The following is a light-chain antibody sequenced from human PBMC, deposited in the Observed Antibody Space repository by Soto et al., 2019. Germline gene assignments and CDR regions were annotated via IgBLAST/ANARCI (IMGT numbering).Light chain of an antibody. CDR3: SSDPTSNTRQIV. CDR2: DVT. Sequence: QSALTQPASVSGSPGQSITISCTGTSSDVGGYNYVSWYQHHPAKAPKLIIYDVTNRPSGVSNPFSGSKSGNTASLTISGLQPDDEADYYCSSDPTSNTRQIVFGTGTKLTVL. CDR1: SSDVGGYNY. V-gene: IGLV2-14*03. J-gene: IGLJ1*01.